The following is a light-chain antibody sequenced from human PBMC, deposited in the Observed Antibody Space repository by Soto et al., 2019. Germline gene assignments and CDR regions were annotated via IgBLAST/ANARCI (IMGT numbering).Light chain of an antibody. V-gene: IGLV1-47*02. CDR3: AAWDNSLSGRV. Sequence: QSVLTQPPSASGTPGQRVTISCSGSSSNIGSNYVYWYQQLPGTAPKLLVFDDNQQPSGVPDRFSDSKSGTSASLAISGLRSEDEADYYCAAWDNSLSGRVFGGGTKVTVL. CDR2: DDN. J-gene: IGLJ3*02. CDR1: SSNIGSNY.